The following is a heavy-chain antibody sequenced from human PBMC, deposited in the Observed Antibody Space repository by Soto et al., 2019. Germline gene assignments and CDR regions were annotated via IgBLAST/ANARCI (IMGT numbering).Heavy chain of an antibody. J-gene: IGHJ4*02. D-gene: IGHD3-22*01. CDR2: ITSGSSYI. V-gene: IGHV3-21*01. CDR3: VRARSTDSRPDY. Sequence: GGSLRLSCAASGFTFSLYSMIWVRQAPGKGLEWVASITSGSSYIYYEDSLKGRFTISRDNAKNSLFLQLDSLRAEDTAVYFCVRARSTDSRPDYWGQGTLVTVSS. CDR1: GFTFSLYS.